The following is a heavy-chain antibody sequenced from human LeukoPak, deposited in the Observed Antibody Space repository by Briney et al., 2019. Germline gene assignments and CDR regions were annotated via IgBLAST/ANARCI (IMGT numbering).Heavy chain of an antibody. D-gene: IGHD6-13*01. V-gene: IGHV3-30*03. J-gene: IGHJ3*02. CDR1: GFTFSSYG. CDR2: ISYDGSNK. CDR3: VGELLTAAGTIGAFDI. Sequence: GGSLRLSCAASGFTFSSYGMHWVRQAPGKGLEWVAVISYDGSNKYYADSVKGRFTISRDNSKSTLFLQMSSLAAEDTAVYYCVGELLTAAGTIGAFDIWGRGTMVTVSS.